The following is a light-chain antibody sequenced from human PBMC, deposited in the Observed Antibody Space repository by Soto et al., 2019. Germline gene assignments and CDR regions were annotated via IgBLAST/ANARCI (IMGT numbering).Light chain of an antibody. CDR2: RNN. CDR1: SSNIGSNY. V-gene: IGLV1-47*01. Sequence: QAVVTQPPSASGTPGQRVTISCSGSSSNIGSNYVYWYQHLTGTAPKLLIYRNNQRPSGVPDRFSGSKSGTSASLAISGLLSEDEADYYCATWDDSLSNYVFGTGTKLTVL. CDR3: ATWDDSLSNYV. J-gene: IGLJ1*01.